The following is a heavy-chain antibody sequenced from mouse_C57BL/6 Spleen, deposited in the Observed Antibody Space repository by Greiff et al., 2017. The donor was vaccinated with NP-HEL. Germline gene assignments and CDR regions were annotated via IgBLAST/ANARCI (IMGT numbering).Heavy chain of an antibody. V-gene: IGHV6-3*01. CDR1: GFTFSNYW. J-gene: IGHJ1*03. CDR3: TGGSSYRWYFDV. CDR2: IRLKSDNYAT. Sequence: VQLKESGGGLVQPGGSMKLSCVASGFTFSNYWMNWVRQSPEKGLEWVAQIRLKSDNYATHYAESVKGRFTISRDDSKSSVYLQMNNLRAEDTGTYYCTGGSSYRWYFDVWGTGTTVTVSS. D-gene: IGHD1-1*01.